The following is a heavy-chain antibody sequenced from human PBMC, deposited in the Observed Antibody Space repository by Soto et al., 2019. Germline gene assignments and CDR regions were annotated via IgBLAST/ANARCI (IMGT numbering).Heavy chain of an antibody. J-gene: IGHJ4*02. V-gene: IGHV3-48*02. CDR2: ISSSSSTI. CDR3: ARGLYYYDSSGYWGY. Sequence: PGGSLRLSCAASGFTFSSYSMNWVRQAPGKGLEWVSYISSSSSTIYYADSVKGRFTISRDNAKNSLYLQMNSLRDEDTAVYYCARGLYYYDSSGYWGYWGQGTXVTVSS. D-gene: IGHD3-22*01. CDR1: GFTFSSYS.